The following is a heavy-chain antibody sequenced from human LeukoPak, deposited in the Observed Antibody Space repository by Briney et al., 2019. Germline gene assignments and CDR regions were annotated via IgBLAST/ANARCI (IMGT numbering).Heavy chain of an antibody. D-gene: IGHD3-10*01. Sequence: ASVKVSCKASGYPFSAHFLNWVRQAPGQGLEWMGNIDTTTGNPRYAQDFTGRFVFSLDTSVSTAYLQITSLKADDTAAYYCVRGTPTPGMDYWGQGTQVTASS. CDR3: VRGTPTPGMDY. V-gene: IGHV7-4-1*02. J-gene: IGHJ4*02. CDR1: GYPFSAHF. CDR2: IDTTTGNP.